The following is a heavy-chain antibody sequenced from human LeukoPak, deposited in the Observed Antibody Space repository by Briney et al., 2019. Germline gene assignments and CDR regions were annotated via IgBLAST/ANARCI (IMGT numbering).Heavy chain of an antibody. CDR1: GYSFTSYW. V-gene: IGHV5-51*01. CDR2: IYPGDSDT. J-gene: IGHJ6*02. D-gene: IGHD3-9*01. Sequence: GESLKISCKGSGYSFTSYWIGWVRQLPGKGLEWMGIIYPGDSDTRYSPSFQGQVTISADKSISTAYLQWSSLKASDTAMYYCALSVRYFDWLPPYYYYYYGMDVWGQGTTVTVSS. CDR3: ALSVRYFDWLPPYYYYYYGMDV.